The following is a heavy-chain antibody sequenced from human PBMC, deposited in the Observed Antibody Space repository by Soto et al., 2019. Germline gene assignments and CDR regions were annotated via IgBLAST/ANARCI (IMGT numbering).Heavy chain of an antibody. D-gene: IGHD2-2*01. CDR3: QYQLLTYYYGMDV. CDR2: ISYDGSNK. CDR1: GFTFSRYG. J-gene: IGHJ6*02. Sequence: GGSLRLSCAASGFTFSRYGMHWVRQAPGKGLEWVAVISYDGSNKYYADSVKGRFTISRDDSNSIAYLQMNSLKTEDTAVYYCQYQLLTYYYGMDVWGQGTTVTVSS. V-gene: IGHV3-30*03.